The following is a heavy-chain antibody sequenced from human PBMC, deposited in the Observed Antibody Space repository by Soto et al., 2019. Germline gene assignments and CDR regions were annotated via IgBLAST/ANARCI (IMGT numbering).Heavy chain of an antibody. J-gene: IGHJ6*02. CDR1: GGSISSYY. D-gene: IGHD6-25*01. Sequence: SETLSLTCTVSGGSISSYYWSWIRQPPGKGLEWIGYIYYSGSTNYNPSLKSRATISVDTSKNQFSLKLSSVTAADTAVYYCARLVAAVVRYYGMDVWGQGTTVTVSS. CDR3: ARLVAAVVRYYGMDV. V-gene: IGHV4-59*08. CDR2: IYYSGST.